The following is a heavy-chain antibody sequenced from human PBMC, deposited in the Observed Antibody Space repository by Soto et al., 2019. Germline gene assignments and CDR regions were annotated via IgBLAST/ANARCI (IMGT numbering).Heavy chain of an antibody. CDR2: ISGGGVNT. Sequence: PGGSLRFSCAASGFTFSNYDFTWVRQAPGKGLEWVSVISGGGVNTLYADSVKGRFTISRDNSKNTLYLQMNSLRAEDTALYYCAKVGRANYFDYWGQGTLVTVSS. CDR1: GFTFSNYD. J-gene: IGHJ4*02. V-gene: IGHV3-23*01. CDR3: AKVGRANYFDY.